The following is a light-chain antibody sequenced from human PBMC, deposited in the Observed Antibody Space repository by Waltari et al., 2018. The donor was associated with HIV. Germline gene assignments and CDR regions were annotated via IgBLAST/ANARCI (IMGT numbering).Light chain of an antibody. Sequence: QFVLAQPPSVSGTPGQRVTISCSGTTSNIGTNVVNWYQQVPGTAPKLLISSNNRRPSGVPDRFSGFKSSTSASLAINGLQSEDEADYYCATWDDTPTGHVLFGGGTKVTVL. CDR2: SNN. CDR3: ATWDDTPTGHVL. V-gene: IGLV1-44*01. CDR1: TSNIGTNV. J-gene: IGLJ2*01.